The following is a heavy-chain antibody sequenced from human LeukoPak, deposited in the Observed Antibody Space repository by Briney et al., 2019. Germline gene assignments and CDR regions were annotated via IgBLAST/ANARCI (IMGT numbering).Heavy chain of an antibody. D-gene: IGHD3-22*01. CDR2: ISAYNGNT. CDR3: ARTGYYYDSSGYYPYYFDY. CDR1: GYTFTSYG. Sequence: GASVRVSCKASGYTFTSYGISWVRQAPGQGLEWMGWISAYNGNTNYAQELQGRVTMTTDTSTSTAYMELRSLRSDDTAVYYCARTGYYYDSSGYYPYYFDYWGQGTLVTVSS. J-gene: IGHJ4*02. V-gene: IGHV1-18*01.